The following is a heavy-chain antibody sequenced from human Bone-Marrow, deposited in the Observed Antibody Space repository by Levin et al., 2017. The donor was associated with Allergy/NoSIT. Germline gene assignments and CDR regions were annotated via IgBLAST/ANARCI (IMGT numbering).Heavy chain of an antibody. CDR2: IKEDGSEK. D-gene: IGHD1-26*01. J-gene: IGHJ5*02. V-gene: IGHV3-7*01. CDR3: ARDHLWVFDP. Sequence: GGSLRLSCEASGFTFSSHWMSWVRQAPGKGLEWVTNIKEDGSEKYYVDSVKGRFTISRDNSKNSLYLQMNSLRVEDTALYYCARDHLWVFDPWGQGTPVTAFS. CDR1: GFTFSSHW.